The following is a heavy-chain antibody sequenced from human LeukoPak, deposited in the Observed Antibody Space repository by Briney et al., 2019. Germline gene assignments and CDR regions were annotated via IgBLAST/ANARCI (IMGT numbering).Heavy chain of an antibody. CDR2: IYYSGST. D-gene: IGHD3-22*01. CDR1: GGSISSYY. CDR3: ARHRTASSGYHDAFDI. V-gene: IGHV4-59*08. Sequence: SETLSLTCTVSGGSISSYYWSWIRQPPGKGLEWIGYIYYSGSTNYNPSLKSRVTISVDTSKNQFSLKLSSVTAADTAVYYCARHRTASSGYHDAFDIWGQGTMVTVSS. J-gene: IGHJ3*02.